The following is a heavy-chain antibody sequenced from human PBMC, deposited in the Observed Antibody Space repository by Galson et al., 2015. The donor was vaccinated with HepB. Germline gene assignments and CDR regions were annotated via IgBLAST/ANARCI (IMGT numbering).Heavy chain of an antibody. CDR2: ISAYNGNT. D-gene: IGHD3-22*01. V-gene: IGHV1-18*01. CDR1: GYTFTSSG. J-gene: IGHJ4*02. Sequence: SVKVSCKASGYTFTSSGISWVRQAPGQGLEWMGWISAYNGNTNFAQKFLGRVTMTTDTFTSTAYMELRTLRSDDTAVYFCARGDSSGSDYWGQGTLVTVSS. CDR3: ARGDSSGSDY.